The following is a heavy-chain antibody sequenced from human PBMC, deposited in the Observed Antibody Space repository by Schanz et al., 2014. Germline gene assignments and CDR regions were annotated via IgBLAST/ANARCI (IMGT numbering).Heavy chain of an antibody. J-gene: IGHJ4*02. CDR2: IYGGGIT. V-gene: IGHV3-53*01. CDR3: AKGQLLSYYFDY. D-gene: IGHD2-21*01. Sequence: PASGFTVSSNYMSWVRQAPGKGLEWVSVIYGGGITYYADSVKGRFTISRDNSKNTLYLQMNSLRAEDTAVYYCAKGQLLSYYFDYWGQGTLVTVSS. CDR1: GFTVSSNY.